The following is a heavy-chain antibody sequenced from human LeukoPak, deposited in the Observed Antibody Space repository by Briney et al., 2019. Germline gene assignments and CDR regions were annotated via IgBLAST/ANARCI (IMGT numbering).Heavy chain of an antibody. CDR1: GGSFSSYY. CDR3: ARDGLLGYYYYMDV. J-gene: IGHJ6*03. D-gene: IGHD5-18*01. CDR2: IYTSGST. V-gene: IGHV4-4*07. Sequence: SETLSLTCAVYGGSFSSYYWSWIRQPAGKGLEWIGRIYTSGSTNYNPSLKSRVTMSVDTSKNQFSLKLSSVTAADTAVYYCARDGLLGYYYYMDVWGKGTTVTVSS.